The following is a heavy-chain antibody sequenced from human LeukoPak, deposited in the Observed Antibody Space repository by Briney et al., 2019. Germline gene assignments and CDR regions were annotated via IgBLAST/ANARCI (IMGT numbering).Heavy chain of an antibody. CDR1: GGSISTTNYY. V-gene: IGHV4-39*07. CDR2: IYFSGNT. CDR3: ARETTVTLPYYYYYMYV. Sequence: PSETLSLTCTVSGGSISTTNYYWGWIRQPPGKGLEWIGCIYFSGNTYYNPSLESRVTISVDTSKNQFSLKLSSMTAADTAVYYCARETTVTLPYYYYYMYVWDKGTTVTVSS. J-gene: IGHJ6*03. D-gene: IGHD4-17*01.